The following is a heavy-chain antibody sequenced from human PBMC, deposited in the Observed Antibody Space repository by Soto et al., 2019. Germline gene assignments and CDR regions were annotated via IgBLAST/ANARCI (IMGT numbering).Heavy chain of an antibody. D-gene: IGHD6-6*01. Sequence: GGSLRLSCAASGFTFRSYTMDWVRQAPGKGLEWVSSISSSSSDIYYADSVKGRFTVSRDNAKNSLYLQMNSLRAEDTAVYYCASLVAAPSSSSSYYYGMDVWGQGSTLTVSS. J-gene: IGHJ6*02. V-gene: IGHV3-21*01. CDR3: ASLVAAPSSSSSYYYGMDV. CDR1: GFTFRSYT. CDR2: ISSSSSDI.